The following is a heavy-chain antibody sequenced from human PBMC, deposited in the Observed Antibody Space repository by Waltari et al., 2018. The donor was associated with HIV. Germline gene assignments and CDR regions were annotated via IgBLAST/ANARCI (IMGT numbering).Heavy chain of an antibody. CDR2: IYPFDSDT. J-gene: IGHJ3*02. CDR3: ARLFYYDTTGYINNAFDI. CDR1: GYTFTNYW. Sequence: EVQLVQSGAEVRKSGESLKISCKASGYTFTNYWIAWVRQMSGEGLEWMGIIYPFDSDTRYNPSFEGQITISADKSLDTAYLEWSNLNASDAAIYYCARLFYYDTTGYINNAFDIWGQGTVVTVS. D-gene: IGHD3-22*01. V-gene: IGHV5-51*03.